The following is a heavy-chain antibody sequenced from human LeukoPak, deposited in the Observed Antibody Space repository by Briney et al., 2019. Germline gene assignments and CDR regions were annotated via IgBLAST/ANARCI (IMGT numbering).Heavy chain of an antibody. CDR1: GFTFSSYA. V-gene: IGHV3-23*01. D-gene: IGHD3-3*01. Sequence: GGSLRLSCAASGFTFSSYAMRWVRQAPGKGLEWGSALSGSGGSTYYADSVKGRFTISRDNSKNTLYLQMNSLRAEDTAVYYCAKDLGGYYDFWSGYSFDYWGQGTLVTVSS. J-gene: IGHJ4*02. CDR2: LSGSGGST. CDR3: AKDLGGYYDFWSGYSFDY.